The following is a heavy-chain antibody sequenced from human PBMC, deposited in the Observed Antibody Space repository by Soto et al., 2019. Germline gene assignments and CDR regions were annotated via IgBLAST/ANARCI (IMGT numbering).Heavy chain of an antibody. V-gene: IGHV4-59*01. Sequence: KPSETLSLTCTFSGGSISGYYWSWIRQPPGKGLEWIGYMYNTGSTVYSPSFKSRVTISVDTSKNQFSLKLNSVTAADTAVYYCARDLWGYCGTDCYPLDVWGQGTTVTVS. CDR2: MYNTGST. CDR3: ARDLWGYCGTDCYPLDV. D-gene: IGHD2-21*02. J-gene: IGHJ6*02. CDR1: GGSISGYY.